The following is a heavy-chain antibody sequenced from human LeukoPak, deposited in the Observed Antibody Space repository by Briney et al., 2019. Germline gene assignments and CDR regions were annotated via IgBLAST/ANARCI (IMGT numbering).Heavy chain of an antibody. Sequence: PSETLSLTCTVSGGSISSYYWSWIRQPAGKGLEWIGRIYTSGSTNYNPSLKSRVTMSVDTSKNQFSLKLSSVTAADTAVYYCARFLVRGVIHSNWFDPWAREPWSPSPQ. D-gene: IGHD3-10*01. V-gene: IGHV4-4*07. J-gene: IGHJ5*02. CDR3: ARFLVRGVIHSNWFDP. CDR1: GGSISSYY. CDR2: IYTSGST.